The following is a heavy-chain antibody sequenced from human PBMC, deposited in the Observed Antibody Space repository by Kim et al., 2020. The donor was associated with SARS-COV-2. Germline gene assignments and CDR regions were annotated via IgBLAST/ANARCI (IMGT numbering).Heavy chain of an antibody. D-gene: IGHD2-8*01. J-gene: IGHJ4*02. CDR1: GYTFTDYY. Sequence: ASVKVSCKASGYTFTDYYIHWVRQAPGQGLEWMGWISPDSGGTNYAQKFQGRVTMTRDTSISTAYMELTRLRSDDTAIYYCARDGDIVLMLYAQFDYWGQGTLVTVSS. CDR2: ISPDSGGT. CDR3: ARDGDIVLMLYAQFDY. V-gene: IGHV1-2*02.